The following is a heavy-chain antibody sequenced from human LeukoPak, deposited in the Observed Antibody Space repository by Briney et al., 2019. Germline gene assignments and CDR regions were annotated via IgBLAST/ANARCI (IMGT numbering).Heavy chain of an antibody. Sequence: SQTLSLTCTVSGGSISSGDYYWSWIRQPPGKGLEWIGYIYYSGSTNYNPSLKSRVTISVDTSKNQFSLKLSSVTAADTAVYYCARVLDYYDSSGYYYGAFDIWGQGTMVTVSS. CDR3: ARVLDYYDSSGYYYGAFDI. CDR1: GGSISSGDYY. V-gene: IGHV4-30-4*08. J-gene: IGHJ3*02. D-gene: IGHD3-22*01. CDR2: IYYSGST.